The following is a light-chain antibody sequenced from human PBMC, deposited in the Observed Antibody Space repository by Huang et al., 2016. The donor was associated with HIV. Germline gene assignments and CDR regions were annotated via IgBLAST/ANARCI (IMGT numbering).Light chain of an antibody. CDR3: QQTYSSPRT. V-gene: IGKV1-39*01. Sequence: DIQMTQSPSSLSASVGDRVTITCRASQTINSYLHWYQQKSGKAPQLLIYAASKLQRGVPSRFSGGGSGTDFTLTISSLQPEDFATYYCQQTYSSPRTFGQGTKVDIK. CDR1: QTINSY. J-gene: IGKJ1*01. CDR2: AAS.